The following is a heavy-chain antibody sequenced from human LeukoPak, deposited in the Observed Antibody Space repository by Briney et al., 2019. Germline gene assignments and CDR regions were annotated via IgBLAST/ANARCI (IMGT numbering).Heavy chain of an antibody. J-gene: IGHJ6*03. CDR2: INHSGST. CDR1: GGSFSGYY. Sequence: SETLSLTCAVYGGSFSGYYWSWIRQPPGKGLEWIGEINHSGSTNYNPSLKSRVPISVDTSKNQFSLELSSVTAADTAVYYCARAGSGNRGNMDVWGKGTTVTVS. D-gene: IGHD3-3*01. CDR3: ARAGSGNRGNMDV. V-gene: IGHV4-34*01.